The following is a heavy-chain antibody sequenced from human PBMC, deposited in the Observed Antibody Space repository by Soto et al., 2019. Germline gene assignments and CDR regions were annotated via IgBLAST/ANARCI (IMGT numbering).Heavy chain of an antibody. CDR1: GFTFSDYY. CDR3: ARWRAYYDYIWGPDEGYYFDY. CDR2: ISSSGSTI. Sequence: GGSLRLSCAASGFTFSDYYMSWIRQAPGKGLEWVSYISSSGSTIYYADSVKGRFTISRDNAKNSLYLQMNSLRAEDTAVYYCARWRAYYDYIWGPDEGYYFDYWGQGTLVTVSS. J-gene: IGHJ4*02. D-gene: IGHD3-16*01. V-gene: IGHV3-11*01.